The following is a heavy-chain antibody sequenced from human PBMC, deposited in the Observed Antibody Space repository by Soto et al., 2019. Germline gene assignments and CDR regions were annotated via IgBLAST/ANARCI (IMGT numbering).Heavy chain of an antibody. Sequence: GASVKVSCKASGYTFTGNYILWVRQAPEQGPEWMGEIGPETGATRYAQKFQGRVTMTRDMSITTVYMELNNLSPDDTAVYYCGSGRIGQIVVFYWGQRTPVPVAS. D-gene: IGHD1-26*01. J-gene: IGHJ4*02. CDR2: IGPETGAT. CDR3: GSGRIGQIVVFY. CDR1: GYTFTGNY. V-gene: IGHV1-2*02.